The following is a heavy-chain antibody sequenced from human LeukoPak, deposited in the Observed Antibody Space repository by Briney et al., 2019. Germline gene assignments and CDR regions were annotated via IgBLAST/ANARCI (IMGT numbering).Heavy chain of an antibody. D-gene: IGHD3-22*01. J-gene: IGHJ4*02. CDR3: AKGSGYYDSSGSTLYYFDY. V-gene: IGHV3-23*01. CDR1: GFTFSSYA. CDR2: ISGSGGNT. Sequence: GGSLRLSCAASGFTFSSYAMSWVRQAPGKGLEWVSAISGSGGNTYYADSVKGRFTISRDNSKNTLYPQMNSLRAENTAVYYCAKGSGYYDSSGSTLYYFDYWGQGTLVTVSS.